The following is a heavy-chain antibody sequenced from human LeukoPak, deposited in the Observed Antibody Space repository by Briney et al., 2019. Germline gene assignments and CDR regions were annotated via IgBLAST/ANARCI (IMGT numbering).Heavy chain of an antibody. V-gene: IGHV3-30*18. CDR2: ISYDGSNK. CDR1: GFTFSSYG. Sequence: GGSLRLSCAASGFTFSSYGMHWVRQAPGKGLEWVAVISYDGSNKDYADSVKGRFTISRDNSKKTLYLQMNSLRAEDTAVYYCAKDDGDYGGYWGQGTLVTVSS. J-gene: IGHJ4*02. D-gene: IGHD4-17*01. CDR3: AKDDGDYGGY.